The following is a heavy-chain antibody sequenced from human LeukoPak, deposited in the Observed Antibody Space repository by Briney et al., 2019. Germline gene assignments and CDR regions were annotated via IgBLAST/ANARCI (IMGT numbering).Heavy chain of an antibody. D-gene: IGHD2-2*01. J-gene: IGHJ5*02. Sequence: ASVKVSCKASGGTFSSYAISWVRQAPGQGLEWMGRIIPIFGIANYAQKFQGRVTITADKSTSTAYMELSSLRSEDTAVYYCARQIGDCGGTSCYFWFDPWGQGNLVTVSS. CDR2: IIPIFGIA. V-gene: IGHV1-69*04. CDR1: GGTFSSYA. CDR3: ARQIGDCGGTSCYFWFDP.